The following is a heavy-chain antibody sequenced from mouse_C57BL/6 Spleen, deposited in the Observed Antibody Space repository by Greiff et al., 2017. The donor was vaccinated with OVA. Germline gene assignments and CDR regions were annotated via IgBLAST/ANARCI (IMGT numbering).Heavy chain of an antibody. D-gene: IGHD2-2*01. CDR2: IDPETGGT. J-gene: IGHJ3*01. Sequence: QVQLQQSGAELVRPGASVTLSCKASGYTFTDYEMHWVKQTPVHGLEWIGAIDPETGGTAYNQKFKGKAILTADKSSSTAYMELRSLTSEDSAVYYCTPYGYETAWFAYWGQGTLVTVSA. V-gene: IGHV1-15*01. CDR3: TPYGYETAWFAY. CDR1: GYTFTDYE.